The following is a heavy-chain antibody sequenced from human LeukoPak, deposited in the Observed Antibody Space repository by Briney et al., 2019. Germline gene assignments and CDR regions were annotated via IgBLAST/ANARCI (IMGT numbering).Heavy chain of an antibody. CDR3: AKGGYYDFWSGYYGDKFDY. Sequence: GGSLLLSCAASGFTFSSYAMSWVRQAPGKGLEWVSAISGSGGSTYYADSVKGRFTISRDNSKNTLYLQMNSLRAEDTAVYYCAKGGYYDFWSGYYGDKFDYWGQGTLVTVSS. V-gene: IGHV3-23*01. D-gene: IGHD3-3*01. CDR1: GFTFSSYA. J-gene: IGHJ4*02. CDR2: ISGSGGST.